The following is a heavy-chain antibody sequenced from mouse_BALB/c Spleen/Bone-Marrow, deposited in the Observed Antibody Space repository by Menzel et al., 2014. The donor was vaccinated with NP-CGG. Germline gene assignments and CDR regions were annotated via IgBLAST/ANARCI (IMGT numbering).Heavy chain of an antibody. CDR3: ALYYDYHVGY. CDR1: GYSFTSYW. CDR2: IDPSDSKT. J-gene: IGHJ2*01. Sequence: VQLQQSGPQLVRPGASVKRSCKASGYSFTSYWMLWVKQRPGQGLEWIGMIDPSDSKTKLNQKFKDKATITADKSSNTAYLQLSSPTSEDTAVYYCALYYDYHVGYWGQGTTLTVSS. D-gene: IGHD2-4*01. V-gene: IGHV1-59*01.